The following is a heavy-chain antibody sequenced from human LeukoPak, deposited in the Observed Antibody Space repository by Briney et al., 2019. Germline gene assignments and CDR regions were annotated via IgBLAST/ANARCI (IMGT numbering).Heavy chain of an antibody. J-gene: IGHJ6*03. D-gene: IGHD2-2*01. Sequence: ASVKVSCKASGYTFTSYGISWVRQAPGQGLEWMGWISAYNGNTNYAQKLQGRVTMTTDTSTSTAFMELRSLRSDDTAMYYCARDRGYCSSTSCYGGGYYYYYMDVWGKGTTVTVSS. CDR1: GYTFTSYG. CDR2: ISAYNGNT. V-gene: IGHV1-18*01. CDR3: ARDRGYCSSTSCYGGGYYYYYMDV.